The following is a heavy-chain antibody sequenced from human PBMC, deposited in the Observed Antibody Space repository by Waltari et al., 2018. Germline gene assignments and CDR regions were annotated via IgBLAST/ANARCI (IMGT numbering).Heavy chain of an antibody. CDR2: IYTSGST. CDR3: ARAKYDFWSGYPNYYYYYYMDV. Sequence: QVQLQESGPGLVKPSQTLSLTCTVSGGSISSGSYYWSWIRQPAGKGLEWIGRIYTSGSTNYNPSLKSRVTISVDTSKNQFSLKLSSVTAADTAVYYCARAKYDFWSGYPNYYYYYYMDVWGKGTTVTVSS. J-gene: IGHJ6*03. V-gene: IGHV4-61*02. D-gene: IGHD3-3*01. CDR1: GGSISSGSYY.